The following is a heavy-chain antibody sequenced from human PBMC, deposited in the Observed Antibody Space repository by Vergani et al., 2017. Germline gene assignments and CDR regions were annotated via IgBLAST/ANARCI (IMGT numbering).Heavy chain of an antibody. D-gene: IGHD3-22*01. CDR3: AKHRLMIVEAFDY. V-gene: IGHV3-23*01. CDR2: ISGSGGST. CDR1: GFTFSSYA. Sequence: EVQLLESGGGLVQPGGSLRLSCAASGFTFSSYAMSWVRQAPGKGLEWVSAISGSGGSTYYADSVKGRFTITRDNSKNTMYLQMNSLRAEDTAVYYCAKHRLMIVEAFDYWGQGTLVTVSS. J-gene: IGHJ4*02.